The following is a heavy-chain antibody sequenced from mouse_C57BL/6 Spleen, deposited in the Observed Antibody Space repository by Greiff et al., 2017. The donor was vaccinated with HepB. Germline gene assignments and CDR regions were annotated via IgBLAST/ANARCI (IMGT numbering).Heavy chain of an antibody. J-gene: IGHJ2*01. V-gene: IGHV1-69*01. CDR1: GYTFTSYW. CDR3: ARCSSYPYYFDY. CDR2: IDPSDSYT. D-gene: IGHD1-1*01. Sequence: QVQLQQSGAELVMPGASVKLSCKASGYTFTSYWMHWVKQRPGQGLEWIGEIDPSDSYTNYNQKFKGKSTLTVDKSSSTAYMQLSSLTSEDSAVYYCARCSSYPYYFDYWGQGTTLTVSS.